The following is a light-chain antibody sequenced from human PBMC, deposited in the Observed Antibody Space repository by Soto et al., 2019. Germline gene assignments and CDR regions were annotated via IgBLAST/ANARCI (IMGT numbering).Light chain of an antibody. Sequence: SYDLTQPPSVSVAPGKTARISCGGNNIGSKSVHWYQRKPGQAPVLVIYSDPDLPSVIPERCSGSNSGNTATLTISRVEAGDEADYYCQVWDSSSAHVGFGGGTKLTVL. CDR3: QVWDSSSAHVG. J-gene: IGLJ2*01. CDR1: NIGSKS. CDR2: SDP. V-gene: IGLV3-21*04.